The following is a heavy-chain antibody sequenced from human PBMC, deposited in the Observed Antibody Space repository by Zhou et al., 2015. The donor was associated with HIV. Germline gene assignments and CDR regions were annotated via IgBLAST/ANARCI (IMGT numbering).Heavy chain of an antibody. Sequence: QVQLVQSGAEVKKPGSSVKVSCKSSGGTFNTYELAWVRQAPGQGLEWMGGIIPIFGTASYAQRFQGRVTITADKSTSTAYMDLSSLRSEDTAVYYCARGQQAGWFDPWGQGTLVTVSS. D-gene: IGHD6-13*01. CDR3: ARGQQAGWFDP. J-gene: IGHJ5*02. V-gene: IGHV1-69*06. CDR2: IIPIFGTA. CDR1: GGTFNTYE.